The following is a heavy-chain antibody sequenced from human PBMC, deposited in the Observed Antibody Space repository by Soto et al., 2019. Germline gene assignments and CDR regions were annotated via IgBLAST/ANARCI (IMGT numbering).Heavy chain of an antibody. V-gene: IGHV3-72*01. J-gene: IGHJ4*02. CDR1: GFTFSDHY. CDR3: VRNLASGGTYYFDY. D-gene: IGHD2-15*01. Sequence: EEQLVESGGGLVEPGGSLRLSCAASGFTFSDHYMDWVRQAPGKGLEWIGRVRNKANSYTTEYAASVRGRFTVSRDDSKNSLYLQMNSLKTEDTAMYYCVRNLASGGTYYFDYWGQGTLVTVSS. CDR2: VRNKANSYTT.